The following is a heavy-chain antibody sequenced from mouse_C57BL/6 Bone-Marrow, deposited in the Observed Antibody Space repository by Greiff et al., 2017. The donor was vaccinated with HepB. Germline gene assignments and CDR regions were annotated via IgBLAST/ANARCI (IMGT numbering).Heavy chain of an antibody. J-gene: IGHJ1*03. CDR3: ARDANFNWYFDV. V-gene: IGHV7-1*01. Sequence: EVMLVESGGGLVQSGRSLRLSCATSGFTFSDFYMEWVRQAPGKGLEWIAASRNKANDYTTEYSASVKGRFIVSRDTSQSILYLQMNALRAEDTAIYYCARDANFNWYFDVWGTGTTVTVSS. CDR2: SRNKANDYTT. D-gene: IGHD4-1*02. CDR1: GFTFSDFY.